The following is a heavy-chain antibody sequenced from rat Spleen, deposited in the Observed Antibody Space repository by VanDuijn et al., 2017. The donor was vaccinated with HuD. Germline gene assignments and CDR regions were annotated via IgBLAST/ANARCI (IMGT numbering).Heavy chain of an antibody. D-gene: IGHD1-6*01. J-gene: IGHJ4*01. CDR2: VNPAGSNY. Sequence: EVQLVESGGGLVQPGSPLKLSCAASGFSFSSNWLNWIRQAPGEGLEWVASVNPAGSNYYYSDTVKGRFVISKDNAKNTGYLQMDSLRSEDTATYYCVRYVKYESYYVMDAWGQGASVTVSS. CDR1: GFSFSSNW. V-gene: IGHV5-35*01. CDR3: VRYVKYESYYVMDA.